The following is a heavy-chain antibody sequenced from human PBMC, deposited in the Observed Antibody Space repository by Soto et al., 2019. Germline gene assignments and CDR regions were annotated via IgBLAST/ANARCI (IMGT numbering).Heavy chain of an antibody. Sequence: GASVKVSCKASGYTFTSYGISWVRQAPGQGLEWMGWISAYNGNTNYAQKLQGRVTMTTDTSTSTAYMELRSLRSDDTAVYYCARVPRGIRAYDFMDVSGKGTTVTVSS. CDR1: GYTFTSYG. V-gene: IGHV1-18*01. CDR2: ISAYNGNT. D-gene: IGHD2-15*01. J-gene: IGHJ6*03. CDR3: ARVPRGIRAYDFMDV.